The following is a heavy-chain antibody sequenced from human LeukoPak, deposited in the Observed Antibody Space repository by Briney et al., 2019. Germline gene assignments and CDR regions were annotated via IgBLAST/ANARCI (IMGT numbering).Heavy chain of an antibody. D-gene: IGHD6-19*01. V-gene: IGHV3-23*01. Sequence: TGGSLRLSCAASGFTFSSYAMSWVRQAPGKGLEWVSAISGSGGSTYYADSVKGRFTISRDNSKNTLYLQMNSLRAEDTAVYYCAKDPEYSSGWYAGDYWGQGTLVTVSS. CDR1: GFTFSSYA. J-gene: IGHJ4*02. CDR2: ISGSGGST. CDR3: AKDPEYSSGWYAGDY.